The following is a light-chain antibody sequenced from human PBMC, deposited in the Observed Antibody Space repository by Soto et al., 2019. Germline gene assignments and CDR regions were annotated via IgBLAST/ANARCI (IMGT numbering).Light chain of an antibody. Sequence: EIVLTQSPVTLSLSPGERTTLSCRASQSISRYLAWYQQKPGQGPRLLIYGASTRATGIPARFSGSGSGTEFTLTISSLQSEDFAVYSCQQYNNWPLTFGGGTKVDI. J-gene: IGKJ4*01. CDR1: QSISRY. CDR2: GAS. V-gene: IGKV3-15*01. CDR3: QQYNNWPLT.